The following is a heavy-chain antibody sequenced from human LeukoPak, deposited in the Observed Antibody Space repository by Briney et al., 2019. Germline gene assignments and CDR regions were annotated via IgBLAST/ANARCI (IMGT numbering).Heavy chain of an antibody. V-gene: IGHV1-2*02. J-gene: IGHJ4*02. CDR2: INPNSGDT. Sequence: VGSVKVSRKASRYTFTGYYIHYVRQAPGQGVEYRGWINPNSGDTIYAQKFQGRVTMTRDTSISTAYMELSRLRSDDTAVYYCARPRRDSFNCFEYCGQGTLVTVSS. CDR3: ARPRRDSFNCFEY. CDR1: RYTFTGYY. D-gene: IGHD6-6*01.